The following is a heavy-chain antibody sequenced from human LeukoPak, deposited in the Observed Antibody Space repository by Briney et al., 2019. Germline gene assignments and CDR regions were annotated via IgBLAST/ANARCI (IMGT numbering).Heavy chain of an antibody. Sequence: GESLKISCKGSGYSFTSYWIGWVRQMPGKGPEWMGIIYPGNSDTRYRPSFQGQVTISADKSISAAFLQWSSLKASDTAFYYCATWKPLGNWGQGTLVTVSS. CDR3: ATWKPLGN. D-gene: IGHD1-1*01. V-gene: IGHV5-51*01. CDR1: GYSFTSYW. J-gene: IGHJ4*02. CDR2: IYPGNSDT.